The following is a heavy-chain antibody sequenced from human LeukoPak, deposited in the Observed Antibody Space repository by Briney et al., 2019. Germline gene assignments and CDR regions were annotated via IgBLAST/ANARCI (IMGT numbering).Heavy chain of an antibody. J-gene: IGHJ4*02. CDR3: ARDREYSSSPGL. CDR1: GGSISSSNW. D-gene: IGHD6-13*01. V-gene: IGHV4-4*02. CDR2: IYHSGST. Sequence: PSDTLSLTCAVSGGSISSSNWRGWVRQPPGKGLEWIGEIYHSGSTDYKPSLKSRVTISVDKSKNQFSLKLSSVTAADTAVYYCARDREYSSSPGLWGQGTLVTVSS.